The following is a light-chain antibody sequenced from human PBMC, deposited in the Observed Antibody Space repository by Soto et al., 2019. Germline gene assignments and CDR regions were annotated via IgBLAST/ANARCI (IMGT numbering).Light chain of an antibody. J-gene: IGLJ1*01. CDR3: SSYAGSSNV. V-gene: IGLV2-8*01. Sequence: QSVLTQPPSASGFPGQSVTISCTGTSSDVGYYDYVSWYQQHPGKAPKLVIYEVTKRPSGVPDRFSGSKSGNTASLTVSGLQAEDEADYYCSSYAGSSNVFGTGTKVTVL. CDR2: EVT. CDR1: SSDVGYYDY.